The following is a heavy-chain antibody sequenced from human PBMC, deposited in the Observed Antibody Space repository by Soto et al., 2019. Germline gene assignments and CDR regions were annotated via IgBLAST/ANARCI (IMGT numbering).Heavy chain of an antibody. J-gene: IGHJ3*02. Sequence: GGSLRLSCAASGFTFSSYAMSWVRQAPGKGLEWVSAISGSGGSTYYADSVKGRFTISRDNSKNTLYLQMNSLRAEDTAVCYCAKDPRDTGDKDAFDIWGQGTMVTVSS. V-gene: IGHV3-23*01. CDR3: AKDPRDTGDKDAFDI. CDR1: GFTFSSYA. D-gene: IGHD7-27*01. CDR2: ISGSGGST.